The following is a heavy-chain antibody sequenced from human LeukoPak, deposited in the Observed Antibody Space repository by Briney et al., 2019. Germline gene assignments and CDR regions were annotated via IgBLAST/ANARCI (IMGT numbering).Heavy chain of an antibody. Sequence: SETLSLTCTVSGGSISSYYWSRIRQPPGKGLEWIGYIYYSGSTNYNPSLKSRVTISVDTSKNQFSLKLSSVTAADTAVYYCARAGPYSSSWSPFDYWGQGTLVTVSS. CDR3: ARAGPYSSSWSPFDY. J-gene: IGHJ4*02. D-gene: IGHD6-13*01. CDR1: GGSISSYY. V-gene: IGHV4-59*01. CDR2: IYYSGST.